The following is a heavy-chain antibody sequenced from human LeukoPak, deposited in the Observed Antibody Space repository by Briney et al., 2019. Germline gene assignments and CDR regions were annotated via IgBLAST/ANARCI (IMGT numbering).Heavy chain of an antibody. V-gene: IGHV4-34*01. CDR2: INHSGST. CDR1: GGSFSGYY. D-gene: IGHD5-12*01. J-gene: IGHJ6*03. Sequence: SETLSLTCAVYGGSFSGYYLSWIRQPPGKGLEWIGEINHSGSTNYNPSLKSRVTISVDTSKNQFSLKLGSVTAADTAVYYCARGRGIVATISRYYYYYMDVWGKGTTVTVSS. CDR3: ARGRGIVATISRYYYYYMDV.